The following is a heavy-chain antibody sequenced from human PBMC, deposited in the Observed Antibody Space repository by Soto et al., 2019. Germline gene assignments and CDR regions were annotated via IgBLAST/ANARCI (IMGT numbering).Heavy chain of an antibody. V-gene: IGHV3-21*01. Sequence: GGSQRLRNAASGLNVSGDSRNWVRQARGKGLEWVSSISSSSSYIYYADSVKGRFTISRDNAKNSLYLQMNSLRAEDTAVYYCARNPPYYYGSGSPPAYWGQGTLVTVSS. CDR3: ARNPPYYYGSGSPPAY. D-gene: IGHD3-10*01. J-gene: IGHJ4*02. CDR1: GLNVSGDS. CDR2: ISSSSSYI.